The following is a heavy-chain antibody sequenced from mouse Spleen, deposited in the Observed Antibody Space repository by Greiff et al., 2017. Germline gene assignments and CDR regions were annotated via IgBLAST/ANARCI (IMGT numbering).Heavy chain of an antibody. J-gene: IGHJ3*01. CDR2: INPNYGTT. CDR3: TGGGYHDYEFSY. Sequence: VQLQQSGPELVKSGASVKISCKASGYSFSDYNMNWVKQSNGKSLEWIGLINPNYGTTTYNENFKGKATLTEDHAARTVYMQLNSLTPEDSAVYFCTGGGYHDYEFSYWGQGTLVTVS. CDR1: GYSFSDYN. V-gene: IGHV1-39*01. D-gene: IGHD2-4*01.